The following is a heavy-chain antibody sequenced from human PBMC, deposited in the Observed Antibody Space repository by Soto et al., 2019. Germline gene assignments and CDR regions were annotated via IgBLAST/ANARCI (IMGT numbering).Heavy chain of an antibody. CDR3: ARGRVATVDSSGFYDY. Sequence: SETLSLTCAVYGGSFSAYYWSWIRQPPGKGLEWIGEINHSGGTSYNPSLKSRVTISVDTSKSQFSLKLTSVTAADRAVYYCARGRVATVDSSGFYDYWGHGTPVTVSS. CDR1: GGSFSAYY. J-gene: IGHJ4*01. CDR2: INHSGGT. V-gene: IGHV4-34*01. D-gene: IGHD3-22*01.